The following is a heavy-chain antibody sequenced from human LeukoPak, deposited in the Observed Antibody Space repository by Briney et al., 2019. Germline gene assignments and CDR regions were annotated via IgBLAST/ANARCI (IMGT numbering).Heavy chain of an antibody. CDR2: ISYDGSNK. Sequence: GRSLRLSCAASGFTFSSYAMHWVRQAPGKGLEWVAVISYDGSNKYYADSVKGRFTISRDNSKNTLYLQMNSLRAEDTAVYYCARGLVLGPKTHFDYWGQGTLSPSPQ. D-gene: IGHD6-19*01. J-gene: IGHJ4*02. V-gene: IGHV3-30-3*01. CDR1: GFTFSSYA. CDR3: ARGLVLGPKTHFDY.